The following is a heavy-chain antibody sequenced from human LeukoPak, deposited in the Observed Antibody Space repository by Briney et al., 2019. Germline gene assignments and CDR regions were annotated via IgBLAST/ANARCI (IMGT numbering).Heavy chain of an antibody. CDR3: ARDGVVITTSPFDY. CDR1: GYTFTSYG. Sequence: ASVKVSCKASGYTFTSYGISWVRQAPGQGLEGMGWISAYNGNTNYAQKLQGGGTMTTDTSTSTAYMELRSPRSADTAVYYRARDGVVITTSPFDYWGQGTLVTVYS. V-gene: IGHV1-18*01. D-gene: IGHD3-22*01. CDR2: ISAYNGNT. J-gene: IGHJ4*02.